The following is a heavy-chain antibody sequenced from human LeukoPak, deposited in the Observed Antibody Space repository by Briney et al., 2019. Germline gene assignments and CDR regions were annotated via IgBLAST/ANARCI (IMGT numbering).Heavy chain of an antibody. CDR3: ARGVDFWSAPDRDYFDY. CDR2: IYYSGST. J-gene: IGHJ4*02. D-gene: IGHD3-3*01. CDR1: GGSISSSSYY. V-gene: IGHV4-39*07. Sequence: SETLSLTCTVSGGSISSSSYYWGWIRQPPGKGLEWIGSIYYSGSTYYNPSLKSRVTISVDTSKNQFSLKLSSVTVADTAVYYCARGVDFWSAPDRDYFDYWGQGTLVTVSS.